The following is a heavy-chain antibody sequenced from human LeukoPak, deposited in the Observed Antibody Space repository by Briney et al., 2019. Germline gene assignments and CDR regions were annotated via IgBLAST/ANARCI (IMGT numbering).Heavy chain of an antibody. CDR3: ARYDNSGYLFDY. V-gene: IGHV5-51*03. CDR2: IYPGDSDT. CDR1: GYSFTSYW. Sequence: GESLKISCKGAGYSFTSYWIGWVRQMPGKGLDWMGIIYPGDSDTSYSPSFQGHVTISADKSISTAYLQWSSLKASDTAMYYCARYDNSGYLFDYWGQGTLVTVSS. J-gene: IGHJ4*02. D-gene: IGHD3-22*01.